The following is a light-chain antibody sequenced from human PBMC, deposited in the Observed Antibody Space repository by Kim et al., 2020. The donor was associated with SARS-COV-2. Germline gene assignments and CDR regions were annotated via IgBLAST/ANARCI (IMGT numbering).Light chain of an antibody. CDR2: QDT. CDR1: KLGDRY. CDR3: QAWDITTGI. J-gene: IGLJ1*01. V-gene: IGLV3-1*01. Sequence: SVSPGRTAFITCSGDKLGDRYTSWYQQKPGRSPVLLIYQDTERPSGIPERFSGSKSRNTASLTISGTQAMDEADYYCQAWDITTGIFGSGTKVTVL.